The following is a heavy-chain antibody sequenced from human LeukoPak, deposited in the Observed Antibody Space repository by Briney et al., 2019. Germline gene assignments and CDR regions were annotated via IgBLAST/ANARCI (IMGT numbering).Heavy chain of an antibody. J-gene: IGHJ4*02. CDR3: ARGASGWTGYYFDY. D-gene: IGHD6-19*01. V-gene: IGHV4-59*01. CDR2: IYYSGST. Sequence: SETLPLTCTVSGGSISSYYWSWIRQPPGKGLEWIGYIYYSGSTNYNPSLKSRVTISVDTSKNQFSLKLSSVTAADTAVYYCARGASGWTGYYFDYWGQGTLVTVSS. CDR1: GGSISSYY.